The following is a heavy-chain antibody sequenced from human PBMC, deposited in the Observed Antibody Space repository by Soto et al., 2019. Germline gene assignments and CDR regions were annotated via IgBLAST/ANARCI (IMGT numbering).Heavy chain of an antibody. V-gene: IGHV4-31*03. D-gene: IGHD4-4*01. CDR1: GGSISSGAYY. CDR3: VRDTVRNYAFDI. J-gene: IGHJ3*02. Sequence: SETLSLTCTVSGGSISSGAYYWSWIRQHPGKGLEWIGYIYYSGSTYYNPSLKSRLTISLDTSKNQFSLKLTSVTAADTAVYYCVRDTVRNYAFDIWGQGTMVTVSS. CDR2: IYYSGST.